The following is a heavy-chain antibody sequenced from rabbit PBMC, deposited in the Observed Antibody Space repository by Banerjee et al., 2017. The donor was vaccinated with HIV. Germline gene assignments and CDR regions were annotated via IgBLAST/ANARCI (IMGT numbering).Heavy chain of an antibody. J-gene: IGHJ6*01. D-gene: IGHD4-2*01. CDR2: IYASSGGSA. Sequence: QSLEESGGGLVQPEGSLTLTCTASGFSFSSSYYMCWVRQAPGKGLEWIACIYASSGGSAYYASWAKGRFTISKTSSTTVALQMTSLTAADTATCFCTRGSAYAGAGYALWGPGTLVTVS. CDR3: TRGSAYAGAGYAL. CDR1: GFSFSSSYY. V-gene: IGHV1S40*01.